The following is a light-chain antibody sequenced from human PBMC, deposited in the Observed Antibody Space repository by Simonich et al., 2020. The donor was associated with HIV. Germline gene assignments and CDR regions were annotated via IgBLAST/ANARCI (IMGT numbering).Light chain of an antibody. V-gene: IGKV1-33*01. CDR3: QQYDSLPLT. CDR2: DAS. Sequence: DIQMTQSPSSLSASVGDRVTNTCQASQDISHYLNWYQQKPGKAPKLLIYDASKLETGVPSRFSGSVSGTDFTFTISSLQPEVIATYYCQQYDSLPLTFGGGSKVEIK. J-gene: IGKJ4*01. CDR1: QDISHY.